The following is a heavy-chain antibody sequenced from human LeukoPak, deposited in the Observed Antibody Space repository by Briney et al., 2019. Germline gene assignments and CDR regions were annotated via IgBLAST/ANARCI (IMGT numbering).Heavy chain of an antibody. V-gene: IGHV1-18*01. CDR3: AREGGYYDSSGYYIGYYSDY. Sequence: GASVKVSCKASGYTFTSYGISWVRQAPGQGLEWMGWISAYNGNTNYAQKLQGRVTMTTDTSTSTAYMELRSLRSDDTAVYYCAREGGYYDSSGYYIGYYSDYWGQGTLVTVSS. CDR1: GYTFTSYG. J-gene: IGHJ4*02. D-gene: IGHD3-22*01. CDR2: ISAYNGNT.